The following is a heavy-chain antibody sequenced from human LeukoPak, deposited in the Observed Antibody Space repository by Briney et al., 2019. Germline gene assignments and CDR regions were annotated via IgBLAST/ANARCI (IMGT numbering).Heavy chain of an antibody. J-gene: IGHJ5*02. V-gene: IGHV3-11*03. CDR1: GFIFSDYS. Sequence: GGSLRLSCAASGFIFSDYSMSWIRQAPGKGREWVSYISSSSFYTHYADSVKGRFTISRDNAKNSLYLQMNSLRAEDTAVYYCARNRTTTERKGNWFDPWGQGTLVTVSS. CDR2: ISSSSFYT. D-gene: IGHD1-7*01. CDR3: ARNRTTTERKGNWFDP.